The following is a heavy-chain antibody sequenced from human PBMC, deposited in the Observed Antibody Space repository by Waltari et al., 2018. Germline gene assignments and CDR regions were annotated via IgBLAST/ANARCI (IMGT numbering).Heavy chain of an antibody. CDR2: INPNSGGT. V-gene: IGHV1-2*02. J-gene: IGHJ4*02. Sequence: QVQLVQSGAEVKKPGASVKVSCKASGYTFTGYYMHWVRQAPGQGLAWMGWINPNSGGTNYAQKFQGRATMTRDTSISTAYMELSRLRSDDTAVYYCYLSNPAQQYYFDYWGQGTLVTVSS. D-gene: IGHD4-4*01. CDR3: YLSNPAQQYYFDY. CDR1: GYTFTGYY.